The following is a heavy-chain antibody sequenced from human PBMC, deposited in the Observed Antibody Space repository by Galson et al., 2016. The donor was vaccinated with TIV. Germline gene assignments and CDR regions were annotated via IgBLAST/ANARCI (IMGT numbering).Heavy chain of an antibody. CDR1: GDTFSMIV. D-gene: IGHD5-18*01. Sequence: SVKVSCKASGDTFSMIVFNWVRQAPGQGLDWMGGINPLLGTVNNAQKSQGRVTFTADESRSTAYMELSSLKSADTAIYYCATDRNTALDTYHAYYGMDAWGQGTAVIVSS. CDR2: INPLLGTV. V-gene: IGHV1-69*13. J-gene: IGHJ6*02. CDR3: ATDRNTALDTYHAYYGMDA.